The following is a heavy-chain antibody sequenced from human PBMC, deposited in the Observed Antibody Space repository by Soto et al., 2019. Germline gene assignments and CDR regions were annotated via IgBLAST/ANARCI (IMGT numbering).Heavy chain of an antibody. CDR2: IIPIFGTA. J-gene: IGHJ4*02. V-gene: IGHV1-69*12. D-gene: IGHD2-21*02. Sequence: QVQLVQSGAEVKKPGSSVKVSCKASGGTFSSYAISWVRQAPGQGLEWMGGIIPIFGTANYAQKFQGRVTITADESTSTAYMELSSLRSEDTAVYFWARGTQSLYCGGDCYHYFDYWGQGTLVTVSS. CDR1: GGTFSSYA. CDR3: ARGTQSLYCGGDCYHYFDY.